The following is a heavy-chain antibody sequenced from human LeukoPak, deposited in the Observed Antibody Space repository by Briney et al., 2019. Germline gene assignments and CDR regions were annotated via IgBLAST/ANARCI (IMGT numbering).Heavy chain of an antibody. J-gene: IGHJ5*02. CDR1: GYTFTSYA. V-gene: IGHV7-4-1*02. CDR3: ARDENPGYSSGWYGLYWFDP. D-gene: IGHD6-19*01. CDR2: INTNTGNP. Sequence: ASVKVSCKASGYTFTSYAMNWVRQDPGQGLEWMGWINTNTGNPTYAQGFTGRFVFSLDTSVSTAYLQISSLKAEDTAVYYCARDENPGYSSGWYGLYWFDPWGQGTLVTVSS.